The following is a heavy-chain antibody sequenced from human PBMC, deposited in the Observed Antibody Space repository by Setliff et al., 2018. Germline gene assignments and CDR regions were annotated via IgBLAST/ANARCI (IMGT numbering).Heavy chain of an antibody. D-gene: IGHD3-3*01. CDR1: AFTFKNYW. CDR3: ATLSKDLNY. J-gene: IGHJ4*02. V-gene: IGHV3-7*01. CDR2: IRQDGTNK. Sequence: GGSLRLSCAASAFTFKNYWMTWVRQAPGKGLEWVADIRQDGTNKYYADSVKGRFTISRDSSKNTVYLQMNSLTAEDTAMYYCATLSKDLNYWGQGTLVTVSS.